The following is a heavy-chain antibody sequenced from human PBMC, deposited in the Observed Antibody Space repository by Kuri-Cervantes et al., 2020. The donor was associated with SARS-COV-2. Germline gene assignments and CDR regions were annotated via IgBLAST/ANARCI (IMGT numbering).Heavy chain of an antibody. Sequence: GGSLRLSCTASGFTFGDYAMSWFRQAPGKGLEWVGFIRSKAYGGTTDSAASVKGRFTISRDDSKSIAYLQMNSLKTEDTAVYYCTRDRKLWSPGPLLFDYWGQGTLVTVSS. D-gene: IGHD5-18*01. J-gene: IGHJ4*02. CDR1: GFTFGDYA. CDR2: IRSKAYGGTT. V-gene: IGHV3-49*03. CDR3: TRDRKLWSPGPLLFDY.